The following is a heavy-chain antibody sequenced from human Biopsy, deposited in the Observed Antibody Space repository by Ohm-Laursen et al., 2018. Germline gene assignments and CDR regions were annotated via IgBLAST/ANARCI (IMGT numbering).Heavy chain of an antibody. CDR2: LNPVSGNS. CDR3: GRAVRNQLLTDP. V-gene: IGHV1-8*01. D-gene: IGHD1-7*01. J-gene: IGHJ5*02. CDR1: GYTFTSYD. Sequence: ASVKVSCKASGYTFTSYDITWVRQASGQGPEWIGWLNPVSGNSNFGQKFRGRVTVTSDTSISTAYMELSGMTSDDTATYYCGRAVRNQLLTDPWGQGTLVTVTS.